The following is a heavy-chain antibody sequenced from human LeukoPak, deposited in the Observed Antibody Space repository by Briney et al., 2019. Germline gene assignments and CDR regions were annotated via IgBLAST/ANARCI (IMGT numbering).Heavy chain of an antibody. Sequence: GSLRLSCAASGFTFSSYAMSWVRQAPGKGLEWVSAISGSGGSTYYADSVKGRFTISRDNAKNSLYLQMNSLRAEDTAVYYCARGKSGYSYGRGAFDYWGQGTLVTVSS. D-gene: IGHD5-18*01. J-gene: IGHJ4*02. CDR3: ARGKSGYSYGRGAFDY. CDR1: GFTFSSYA. V-gene: IGHV3-23*01. CDR2: ISGSGGST.